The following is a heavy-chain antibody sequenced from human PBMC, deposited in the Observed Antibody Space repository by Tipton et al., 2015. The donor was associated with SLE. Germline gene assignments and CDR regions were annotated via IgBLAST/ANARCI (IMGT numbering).Heavy chain of an antibody. V-gene: IGHV3-53*01. CDR1: GFTVSRNY. CDR3: AKTEVKIRVITIFIF. D-gene: IGHD3-3*01. J-gene: IGHJ1*01. Sequence: GSLRLSCAASGFTVSRNYMSWVRQAPGKGLEWVSVIYSGGSTYYADSVKGRFTISRDNSKNTLYLQMSSLRADDTAVYYCAKTEVKIRVITIFIFWGPGTLVPVSS. CDR2: IYSGGST.